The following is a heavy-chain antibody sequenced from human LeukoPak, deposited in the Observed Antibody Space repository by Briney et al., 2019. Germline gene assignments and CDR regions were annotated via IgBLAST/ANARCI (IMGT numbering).Heavy chain of an antibody. Sequence: PGGSLGLSCAASGFTFSDYYMSWIRQAPGKGLEWVSYISSSSSYTNYADSVKGRFTISRDNAKNSLYLQMNSLRAEDTAVYYCARFYYGSGNPTYWGQGTLVTVSS. CDR1: GFTFSDYY. D-gene: IGHD3-10*01. V-gene: IGHV3-11*06. J-gene: IGHJ4*02. CDR2: ISSSSSYT. CDR3: ARFYYGSGNPTY.